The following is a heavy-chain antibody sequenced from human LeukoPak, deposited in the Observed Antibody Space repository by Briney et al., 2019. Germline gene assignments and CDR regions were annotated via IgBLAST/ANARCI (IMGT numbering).Heavy chain of an antibody. J-gene: IGHJ4*02. CDR2: ISYDGTNK. CDR3: ARDRTETAIDY. CDR1: GLTFSSYA. V-gene: IGHV3-30-3*01. D-gene: IGHD2-21*02. Sequence: GRSLRLSCAASGLTFSSYAVHWVRQAPGKGLEWVAIISYDGTNKYYADSVRGRFTISRDNSKNTLYLQMNSLGAEDTAVYYCARDRTETAIDYWGQGTLVTVSS.